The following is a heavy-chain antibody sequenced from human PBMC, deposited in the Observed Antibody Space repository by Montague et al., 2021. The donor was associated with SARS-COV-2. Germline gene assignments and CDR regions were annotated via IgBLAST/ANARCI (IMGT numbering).Heavy chain of an antibody. CDR2: MYYSGST. Sequence: SETLSLTCTVSGGSISSSNYYWGWIRQPPGKGLEWIGNMYYSGSTYSYPSLKSRVTISIDTSKNKFSLKLSSVTAADTAVYYCARDDIVLQGVTKGMDVWGQGTTVTVSS. CDR3: ARDDIVLQGVTKGMDV. D-gene: IGHD3-10*01. CDR1: GGSISSSNYY. J-gene: IGHJ6*02. V-gene: IGHV4-39*07.